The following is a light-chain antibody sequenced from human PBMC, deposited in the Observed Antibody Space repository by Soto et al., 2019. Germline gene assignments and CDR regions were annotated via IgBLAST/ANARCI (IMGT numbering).Light chain of an antibody. V-gene: IGLV2-14*02. Sequence: QSSLTQPASVSGHPGHSITLYCTRTSSDVESFNIVSWYQQSPGKAPKVMFYEVTKRPSGVYDRLFGCKSGMTASLTIFGLLAAEVADYFCSSFTRSMTNVFGSGTKVTVL. CDR3: SSFTRSMTNV. CDR2: EVT. CDR1: SSDVESFNI. J-gene: IGLJ1*01.